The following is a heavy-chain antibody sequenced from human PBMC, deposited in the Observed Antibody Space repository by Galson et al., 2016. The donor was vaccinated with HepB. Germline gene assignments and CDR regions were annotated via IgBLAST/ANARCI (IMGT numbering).Heavy chain of an antibody. CDR3: AHYAEYYFDY. D-gene: IGHD1-14*01. CDR1: GFSLSTSGVG. V-gene: IGHV2-5*02. CDR2: IYWDDDR. J-gene: IGHJ4*02. Sequence: PALLKPPQTLTLTCTFSGFSLSTSGVGVGWIRQPPGKALEWLALIYWDDDRYYSPSLKSRLTITKDTSKNQVVLTMTNMDPVDTATYYCAHYAEYYFDYWGQGTLVTVSS.